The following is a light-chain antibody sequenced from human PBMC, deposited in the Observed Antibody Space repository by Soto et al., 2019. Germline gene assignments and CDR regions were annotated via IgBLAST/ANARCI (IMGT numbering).Light chain of an antibody. Sequence: EIVLTQSPATLSVSPGQIATLSCRASQSVSSNLAWYQQKPGQAPRLLIYGASSRATGIPDRFSGSGSGTDFTLTISRLQPEDFAVYYCQQYGSSHTGTFGHGTRLEIK. CDR2: GAS. CDR3: QQYGSSHTGT. V-gene: IGKV3-20*01. CDR1: QSVSSN. J-gene: IGKJ5*01.